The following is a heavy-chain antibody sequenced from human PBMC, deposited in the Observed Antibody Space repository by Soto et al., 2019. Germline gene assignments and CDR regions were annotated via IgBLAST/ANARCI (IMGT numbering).Heavy chain of an antibody. CDR3: ARGYSSSWPYYYYYGMDV. V-gene: IGHV4-59*01. CDR1: GGSISSYY. Sequence: PSETLSLTCTVSGGSISSYYWSWIRQPAGKGLEWIGYIYYSGSTNYNPSLKSRVTISVDTSKNQFSLKLSSVTAADTAVYYCARGYSSSWPYYYYYGMDVWGQGTTVTVSS. CDR2: IYYSGST. D-gene: IGHD6-13*01. J-gene: IGHJ6*02.